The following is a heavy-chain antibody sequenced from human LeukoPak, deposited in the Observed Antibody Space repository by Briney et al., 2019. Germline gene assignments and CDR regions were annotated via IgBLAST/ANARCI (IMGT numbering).Heavy chain of an antibody. CDR3: ARVMSGGEFDP. J-gene: IGHJ5*02. CDR1: GGTFSSYA. CDR2: IIPIFGTA. D-gene: IGHD2-15*01. V-gene: IGHV1-69*05. Sequence: GASVKVSCKASGGTFSSYAISWVRRAPGQGLEWMGGIIPIFGTANYAQKFQGRVTMTTDTSTSTAYMELRSLRSDDTVVYYCARVMSGGEFDPWGQGTLVTVSS.